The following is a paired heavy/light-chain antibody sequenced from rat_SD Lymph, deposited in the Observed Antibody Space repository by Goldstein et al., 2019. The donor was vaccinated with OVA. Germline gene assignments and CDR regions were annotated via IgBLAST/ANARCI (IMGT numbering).Heavy chain of an antibody. CDR3: TRMPDYFDY. J-gene: IGHJ2*01. V-gene: IGHV1-38*01. Sequence: QVNLLQSGAALVKPGASVKLSCKASGYTFIDQYIHWVKQSHGKSLEWIGYIDPNNGYTKYNEKFKRKATLTVDKSTNTAYMELSRLTSEDSATYYCTRMPDYFDYWGQGVMVTVSS. CDR2: IDPNNGYT. CDR1: GYTFIDQY.
Light chain of an antibody. J-gene: IGKJ4*01. CDR3: LQYDEYPFT. V-gene: IGKV14S9*01. Sequence: DIQMTQSPSSMSVSLGDTVTISCRASQDVGIYVNWFQQKPGKSPRRMIYRATNLADGVPSRFSGSRSGSDYSLTISSLESEDVADYHCLQYDEYPFTFGSGTKLEIK. CDR1: QDVGIY. CDR2: RAT.